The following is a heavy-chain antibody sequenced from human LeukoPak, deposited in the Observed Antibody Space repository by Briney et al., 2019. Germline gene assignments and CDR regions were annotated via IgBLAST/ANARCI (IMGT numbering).Heavy chain of an antibody. CDR1: GFTXXXYA. V-gene: IGHV3-23*01. J-gene: IGHJ3*02. CDR2: ISGSGGST. CDR3: AKHQWQQLDAFDI. D-gene: IGHD6-13*01. Sequence: GFTXXXYAMSWVRQAPGKGLEWVSAISGSGGSTYYADSVKGRFTISRDNSKNTLYLQMNSLRAEDTAVYYCAKHQWQQLDAFDIWGQGTMVTVSS.